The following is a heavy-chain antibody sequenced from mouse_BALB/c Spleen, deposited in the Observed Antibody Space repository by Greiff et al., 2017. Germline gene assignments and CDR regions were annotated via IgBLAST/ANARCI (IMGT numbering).Heavy chain of an antibody. D-gene: IGHD1-1*01. J-gene: IGHJ2*01. CDR2: IYPGDGDT. V-gene: IGHV1-87*01. CDR3: ARRYYGSNSFDY. CDR1: GYTFTSYW. Sequence: VQLQQSGAELARPGASVKLSCKASGYTFTSYWMQWVKQRPGQGLEWIESIYPGDGDTRYNQKFKGKATLTADKSSSTAYMQLSSLASEDSAVYYCARRYYGSNSFDYWGQGTTLTVSS.